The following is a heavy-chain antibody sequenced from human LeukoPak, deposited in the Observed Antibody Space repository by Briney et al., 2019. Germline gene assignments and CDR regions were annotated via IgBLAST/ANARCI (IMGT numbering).Heavy chain of an antibody. V-gene: IGHV3-21*01. J-gene: IGHJ1*01. CDR2: ISRRSRHV. CDR3: VRDLMGSGATTAYLHH. CDR1: GFTFSSYS. Sequence: GGSLRLSCAAPGFTFSSYSMNWVRQAPGKGLEWVSSISRRSRHVYYAGSVKGRFTISRDNAKNSLYLQMNSLRAEDMAVYFCVRDLMGSGATTAYLHHWGQGTLVTVSS. D-gene: IGHD4/OR15-4a*01.